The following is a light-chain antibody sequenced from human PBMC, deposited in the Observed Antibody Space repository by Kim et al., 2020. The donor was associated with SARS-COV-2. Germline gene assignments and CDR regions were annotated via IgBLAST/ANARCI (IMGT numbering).Light chain of an antibody. CDR1: TSNIGVNT. J-gene: IGLJ3*02. V-gene: IGLV1-44*01. CDR3: ATWDDSLNAWV. Sequence: GQRVTISCSGSTSNIGVNTVNWYQLCPGTAPKLLTYRNNQRPSGVPDRFSGSKSGTAASLALSGLLSEDEADYYCATWDDSLNAWVFGGGTQLTVL. CDR2: RNN.